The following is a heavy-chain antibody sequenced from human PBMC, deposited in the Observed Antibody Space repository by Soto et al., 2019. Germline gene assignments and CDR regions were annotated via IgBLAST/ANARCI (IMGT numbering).Heavy chain of an antibody. CDR2: IKGDGSQR. Sequence: EVHLVESGGDLVQPGVSLRLSCAASGFIFSSYWINWVRQTPGQGLECVAAIKGDGSQRYYVDSVKGRFTISRDNAKNLVDLQMKSLRAEDTAVYYSVRDGQRGGDYDYCGKGTLVTVSS. D-gene: IGHD4-17*01. J-gene: IGHJ4*02. V-gene: IGHV3-7*01. CDR3: VRDGQRGGDYDY. CDR1: GFIFSSYW.